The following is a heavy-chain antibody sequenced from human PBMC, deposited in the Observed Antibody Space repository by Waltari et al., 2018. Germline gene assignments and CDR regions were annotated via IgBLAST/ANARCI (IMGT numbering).Heavy chain of an antibody. Sequence: EVQIVESGGTLVQTGESLRLSCLVSGFSVRNNYMSWVRQAPGKGLEWVSLIHSSGNIFYADSVRGRFTISKDTSKDTVYLQMSGLRAEDTAVYYCTREGGISGYFDFWGQGSLVTVSS. V-gene: IGHV3-66*01. CDR2: IHSSGNI. CDR1: GFSVRNNY. CDR3: TREGGISGYFDF. D-gene: IGHD2-15*01. J-gene: IGHJ4*02.